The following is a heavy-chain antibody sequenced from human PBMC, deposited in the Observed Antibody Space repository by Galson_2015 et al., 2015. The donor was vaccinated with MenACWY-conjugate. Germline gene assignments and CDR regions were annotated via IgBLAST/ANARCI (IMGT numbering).Heavy chain of an antibody. CDR2: ISGSGDST. CDR3: ATGGGNYYGSIGGLFDY. V-gene: IGHV3-23*01. CDR1: GFIFSSYA. J-gene: IGHJ4*02. Sequence: SLRLSCAASGFIFSSYAMSWVRQAPGKGLEWVSTISGSGDSTYYADSVKGRSTISRDHSKNTLYLHVDNLRAEDTAVYYCATGGGNYYGSIGGLFDYWGQGTLVTVSS. D-gene: IGHD1-26*01.